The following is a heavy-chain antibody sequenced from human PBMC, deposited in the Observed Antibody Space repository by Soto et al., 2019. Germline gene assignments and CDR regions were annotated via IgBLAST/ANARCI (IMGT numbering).Heavy chain of an antibody. CDR1: GGTFSSYT. CDR2: IIPILGIA. J-gene: IGHJ6*03. Sequence: GASVKVSCKASGGTFSSYTISWVRQAPGQGLEWMGRIIPILGIANYAQKFQGRVTITADKSTSTAYMELSSLRSEDTAVYYCARDHYDFWSGYSYYYYYMDVRGKGTTLTVSS. D-gene: IGHD3-3*01. CDR3: ARDHYDFWSGYSYYYYYMDV. V-gene: IGHV1-69*02.